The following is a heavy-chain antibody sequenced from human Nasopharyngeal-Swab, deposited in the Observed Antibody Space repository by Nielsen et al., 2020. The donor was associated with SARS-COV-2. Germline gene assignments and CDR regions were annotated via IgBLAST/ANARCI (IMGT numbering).Heavy chain of an antibody. J-gene: IGHJ4*02. CDR1: GFPFSSYA. CDR2: ISYDGSNK. CDR3: ARDSAVAGRGRVPGY. Sequence: GKSLKISCAASGFPFSSYAMHWVRQAPGKGLEWVAVISYDGSNKYYADSVTGRFTISRDNSKNTLYLQMNSLRAEDTAVYYCARDSAVAGRGRVPGYWGLGTLVTVSS. D-gene: IGHD6-19*01. V-gene: IGHV3-30-3*01.